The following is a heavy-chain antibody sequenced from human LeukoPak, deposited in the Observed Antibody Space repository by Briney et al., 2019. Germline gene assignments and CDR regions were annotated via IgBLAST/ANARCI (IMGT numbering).Heavy chain of an antibody. J-gene: IGHJ6*03. V-gene: IGHV3-30*02. D-gene: IGHD2-2*01. CDR1: GFTFSSYG. CDR3: AKDLGGGYCSSTSCYCMDV. Sequence: GGSLRLSCAASGFTFSSYGMHWVRQAPGRGLEWVAVIWYGGSNKYYADSVKGRFTISRDNSKNTLYLQMNSLRAEDTAVYYCAKDLGGGYCSSTSCYCMDVWGKGTTVTVSS. CDR2: IWYGGSNK.